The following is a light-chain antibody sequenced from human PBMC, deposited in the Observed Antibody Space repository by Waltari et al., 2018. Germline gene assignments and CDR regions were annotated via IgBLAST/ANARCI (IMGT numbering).Light chain of an antibody. CDR1: STDVGTYNV. Sequence: QPALAQPASVSGSPGPSITIPCTGTSTDVGTYNVFSCYQQHSGKAPKVIIFDVSKRPSGVSNRFSGSTSGNTASLTISGLQTDDEADYYCCAYASSSVPYVFGSGTKVTVL. CDR2: DVS. J-gene: IGLJ1*01. V-gene: IGLV2-23*02. CDR3: CAYASSSVPYV.